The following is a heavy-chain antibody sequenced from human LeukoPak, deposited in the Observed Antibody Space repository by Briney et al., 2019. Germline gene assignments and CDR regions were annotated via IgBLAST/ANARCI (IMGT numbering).Heavy chain of an antibody. CDR2: IIPIFGTA. Sequence: SVKVSCKASGGTFSSYAISWVRQAPGQGLEWMGGIIPIFGTANYAQKFQGRVTITADESTSTAYMELSSLRSEDTAVYYCARLYSSGWYDYYYGMDVWGQGTTVTVSS. CDR3: ARLYSSGWYDYYYGMDV. V-gene: IGHV1-69*13. CDR1: GGTFSSYA. J-gene: IGHJ6*02. D-gene: IGHD6-19*01.